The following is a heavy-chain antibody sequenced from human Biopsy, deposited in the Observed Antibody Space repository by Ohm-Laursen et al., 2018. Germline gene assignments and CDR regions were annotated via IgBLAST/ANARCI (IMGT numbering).Heavy chain of an antibody. Sequence: ASVKVSCKASGGTFINYAISWVRQSPGQGLKWMGGIIPMFGTANYAQMFQGRVTISADESTSTSYMELSSLTTEDTAIYYCARGPHSGSHSCFDYWGRGTLVTVSS. CDR1: GGTFINYA. CDR3: ARGPHSGSHSCFDY. D-gene: IGHD1-26*01. CDR2: IIPMFGTA. V-gene: IGHV1-69*13. J-gene: IGHJ4*02.